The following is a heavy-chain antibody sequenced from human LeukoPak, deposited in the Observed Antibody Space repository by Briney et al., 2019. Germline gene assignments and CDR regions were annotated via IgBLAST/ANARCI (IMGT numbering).Heavy chain of an antibody. D-gene: IGHD3-9*01. CDR2: IEQDVGEK. J-gene: IGHJ4*02. CDR1: GFRRSDYW. V-gene: IGHV3-7*03. Sequence: GGSLRLSCAVSGFRRSDYWMTWVRQAPGKGLEWVANIEQDVGEKYYVDSVKGRFTISRDNAKNSLYLHMNSLRVEDTAVYYCARGRYVDWLFDYWGQGTLVTGSS. CDR3: ARGRYVDWLFDY.